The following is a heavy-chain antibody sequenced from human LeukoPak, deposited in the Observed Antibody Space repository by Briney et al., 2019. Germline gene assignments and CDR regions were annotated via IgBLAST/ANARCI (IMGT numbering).Heavy chain of an antibody. D-gene: IGHD3-22*01. V-gene: IGHV4-61*02. CDR3: ARDGYYYDSSGYYYIGYFDY. CDR2: IYTSGST. J-gene: IGHJ4*02. CDR1: GGSISSGSYY. Sequence: PSQTLSLTCTVSGGSISSGSYYWSWIRQPAGKGLEWIGRIYTSGSTNYNPSLKSRVTISVDTSKNQFSLKLSSVTAADTAVYYCARDGYYYDSSGYYYIGYFDYWDQGTLVTVSS.